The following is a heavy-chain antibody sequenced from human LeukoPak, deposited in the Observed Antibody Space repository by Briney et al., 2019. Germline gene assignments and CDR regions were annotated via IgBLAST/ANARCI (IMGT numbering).Heavy chain of an antibody. Sequence: GGSLRLSCAASEFNFNSYWMHWVRQVPGKGLVWVSRINSDGSSTRYADSVKGRFTTSRDNAKNSLYLQMNSLRAEDTAVYYCARDLGYDSSGYYHYFDYWGQGTLVTVSS. V-gene: IGHV3-74*01. CDR2: INSDGSST. D-gene: IGHD3-22*01. CDR3: ARDLGYDSSGYYHYFDY. J-gene: IGHJ4*02. CDR1: EFNFNSYW.